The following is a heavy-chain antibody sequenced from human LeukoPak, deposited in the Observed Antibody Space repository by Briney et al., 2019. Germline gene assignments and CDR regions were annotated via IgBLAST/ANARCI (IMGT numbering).Heavy chain of an antibody. J-gene: IGHJ3*02. D-gene: IGHD3-22*01. CDR3: YRWLEAFDI. V-gene: IGHV4-39*01. CDR1: GGSISSSNCY. Sequence: PSETLSLTCTVSGGSISSSNCYWGWIRQPPGKGLEWIGSIYYRGSTYYNPSLKSRVTISVDTSKNQFSLKLSSVTAADTAVYYCYRWLEAFDIWGQGTMVTVSS. CDR2: IYYRGST.